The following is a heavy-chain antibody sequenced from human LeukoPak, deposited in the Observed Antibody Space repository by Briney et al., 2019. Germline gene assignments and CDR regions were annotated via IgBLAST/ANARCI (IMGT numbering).Heavy chain of an antibody. V-gene: IGHV4-4*07. CDR3: AKRQRPGIAAAGFDY. CDR2: IYTSGST. J-gene: IGHJ4*02. Sequence: SETLSLTCTVSGGSISSYYWSWIRQPAGKGLEWIGRIYTSGSTNYNPSLKSRVTMTVDTSKNQFSLKLSSVTAADTAVYYCAKRQRPGIAAAGFDYWGQGTLVTVSS. CDR1: GGSISSYY. D-gene: IGHD6-13*01.